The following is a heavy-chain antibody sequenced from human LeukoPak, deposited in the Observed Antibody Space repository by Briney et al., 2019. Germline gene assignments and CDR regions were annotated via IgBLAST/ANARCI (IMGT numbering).Heavy chain of an antibody. CDR2: ISGSGGST. V-gene: IGHV3-23*01. J-gene: IGHJ3*02. CDR3: AKSITMIVVVIIWDAFDI. D-gene: IGHD3-22*01. Sequence: PGGSLRLSCAASGFTFSSYAMSWVRQAPGKGLEWVSAISGSGGSTYYADSVKGRFTISRDNSKNTLYLQMNSLRAEDTAVYYCAKSITMIVVVIIWDAFDIWGQGTMVTVSS. CDR1: GFTFSSYA.